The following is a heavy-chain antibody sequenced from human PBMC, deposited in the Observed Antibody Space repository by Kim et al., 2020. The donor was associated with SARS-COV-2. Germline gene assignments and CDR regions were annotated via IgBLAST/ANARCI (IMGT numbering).Heavy chain of an antibody. CDR1: GFAFSRFY. CDR2: ITSGGGTT. D-gene: IGHD1-26*01. CDR3: ARGGALTVFADY. J-gene: IGHJ4*02. V-gene: IGHV3-11*01. Sequence: GGSLRLSCAASGFAFSRFYMTWIRQSPGKGLEWISYITSGGGTTYYADSVKGRFTISRDNADNSLYLQMSDLRAEDSAIYYCARGGALTVFADYWGQGTL.